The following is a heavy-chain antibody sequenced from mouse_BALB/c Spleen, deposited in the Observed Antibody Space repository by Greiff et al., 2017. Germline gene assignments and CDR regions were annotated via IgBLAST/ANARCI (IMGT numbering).Heavy chain of an antibody. CDR3: ARDETARATWAY. J-gene: IGHJ3*01. D-gene: IGHD3-2*01. V-gene: IGHV5-9-4*01. CDR2: ISSGGSYT. Sequence: EVMLVESGGGLVKPGGSLKLSCAASGFTFSSYAMSWVRQSPEKRLEWVAEISSGGSYTYYPDTVAGRFTISRDNAKNTLYLEMSSLRSEDTAMDYCARDETARATWAYWGQGTLVTVSA. CDR1: GFTFSSYA.